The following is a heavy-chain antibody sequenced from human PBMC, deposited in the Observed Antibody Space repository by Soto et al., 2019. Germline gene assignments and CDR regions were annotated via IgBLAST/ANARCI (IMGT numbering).Heavy chain of an antibody. V-gene: IGHV4-59*01. D-gene: IGHD3-10*01. CDR2: IHRTGST. CDR1: RGSISSYY. CDR3: ARESAGSGKNNWFDP. Sequence: PSETLSLTCSVSRGSISSYYWSWVRQPPGKGLEWIGFIHRTGSTKYNPSLESRVTISVDTSQNQLSLWLSSVTAADTAVYYCARESAGSGKNNWFDPWGQGILVTVSS. J-gene: IGHJ5*02.